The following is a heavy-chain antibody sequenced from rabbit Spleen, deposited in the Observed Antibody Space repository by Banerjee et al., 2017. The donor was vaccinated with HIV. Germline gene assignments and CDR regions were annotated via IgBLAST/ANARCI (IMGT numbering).Heavy chain of an antibody. CDR1: GVSFSDKDV. V-gene: IGHV1S45*01. Sequence: EQLEESGGGLVKPEGSLTLTCKASGVSFSDKDVMCWVRQAPGKGLEWIACINIVTGKSVYASWAKGRFVMSRTSSTTVTLQMTSLTAADTATYFCARNAVDGVRYFDLWGPGTLVTVS. CDR2: INIVTGKS. D-gene: IGHD2-1*01. CDR3: ARNAVDGVRYFDL. J-gene: IGHJ4*01.